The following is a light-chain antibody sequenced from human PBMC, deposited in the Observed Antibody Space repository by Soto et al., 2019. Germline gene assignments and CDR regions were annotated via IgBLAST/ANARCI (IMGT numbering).Light chain of an antibody. V-gene: IGLV2-14*01. CDR1: SSDIGAYDY. J-gene: IGLJ1*01. CDR2: EVT. Sequence: QSVLTQPASLSGSPGQSITISCTGTSSDIGAYDYVSWFQQHPGKAPKLIIYEVTNRPSGVSDRLSGSKSGNTASLTISGLQAEDEADYYCSSYTSSSTYVFGVGTKVTVL. CDR3: SSYTSSSTYV.